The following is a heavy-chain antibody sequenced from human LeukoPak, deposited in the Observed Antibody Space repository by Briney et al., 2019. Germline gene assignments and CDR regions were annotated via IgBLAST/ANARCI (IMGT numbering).Heavy chain of an antibody. V-gene: IGHV3-7*05. J-gene: IGHJ5*02. D-gene: IGHD2-15*01. CDR1: GFHFNTYW. CDR3: ARDVGRFCTRGSCFSDA. CDR2: IKEDGSET. Sequence: PGGSLRLSCAGSGFHFNTYWISWLRQAPGKGLQWLGNIKEDGSETYYVGSLKGRLTISRDNAKNSSFLEMGSLGVEDTAVYYCARDVGRFCTRGSCFSDAWGQGTLVTVSS.